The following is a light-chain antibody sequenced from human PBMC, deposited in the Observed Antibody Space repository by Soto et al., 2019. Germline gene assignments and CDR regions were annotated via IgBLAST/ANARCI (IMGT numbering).Light chain of an antibody. CDR3: QQYNSYSPWT. CDR1: QSISSW. J-gene: IGKJ1*01. CDR2: DAS. Sequence: DIQMTQSPSTLSASVGDRVTITCRASQSISSWLAWYQQKPGKAPKLLIYDASSLESGVPSRFSGSGSGTEFTLTFSSLEPDDFATYYCQQYNSYSPWTFGQGTKLEIK. V-gene: IGKV1-5*01.